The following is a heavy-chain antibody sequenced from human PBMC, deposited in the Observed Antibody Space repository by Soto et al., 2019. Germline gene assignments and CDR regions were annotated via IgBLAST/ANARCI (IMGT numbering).Heavy chain of an antibody. CDR3: AKGGYIYGLDP. CDR1: GFTFSSYA. J-gene: IGHJ5*02. CDR2: ISGSGGST. Sequence: GSLRLSCAASGFTFSSYAMSWVRQAPGKGLEWVSAISGSGGSTYYADSVKGRFTISRDNSKNTLYVQMNSLRAEDTAVYFCAKGGYIYGLDPWGQGTLVTVSS. D-gene: IGHD5-18*01. V-gene: IGHV3-23*01.